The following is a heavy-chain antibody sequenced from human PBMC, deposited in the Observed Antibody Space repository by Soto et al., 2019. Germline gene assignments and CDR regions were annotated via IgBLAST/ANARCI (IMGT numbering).Heavy chain of an antibody. Sequence: GGSLRLSCAASGFTFSSYGMHWVRQAPGKGLEWVAVRSYDGSNKYYADSVKGRFTISRDNSKNTLYLQMNSLRAEDTAVYYCAKEGRWGWNWYYYGMDVWGQGTTVTVSS. V-gene: IGHV3-30*18. J-gene: IGHJ6*02. CDR1: GFTFSSYG. CDR2: RSYDGSNK. D-gene: IGHD1-1*01. CDR3: AKEGRWGWNWYYYGMDV.